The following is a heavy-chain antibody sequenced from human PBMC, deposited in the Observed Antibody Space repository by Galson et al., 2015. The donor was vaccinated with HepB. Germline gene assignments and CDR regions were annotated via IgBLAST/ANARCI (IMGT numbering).Heavy chain of an antibody. J-gene: IGHJ4*02. CDR3: ASPRNRGGYSGSYYYFDY. V-gene: IGHV3-11*06. CDR1: GFTFSDYY. CDR2: ISNSGRFT. D-gene: IGHD1-26*01. Sequence: SLRLSCAVSGFTFSDYYMSWIRQAPGKGLEWVSYISNSGRFTNYTDSVKGRFTISRDNAKNSLYLQMHSLRAEDTAVYYCASPRNRGGYSGSYYYFDYWGQGTLVTVSS.